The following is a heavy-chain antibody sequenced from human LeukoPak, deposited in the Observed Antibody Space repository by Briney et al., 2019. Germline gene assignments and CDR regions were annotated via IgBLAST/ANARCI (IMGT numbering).Heavy chain of an antibody. CDR1: GASIRSGDYY. D-gene: IGHD2-15*01. J-gene: IGHJ4*02. Sequence: PSETLSLTCTVSGASIRSGDYYWSWIRQPPGKGLEWIGYIYDSGSTYYNPSLKSRITISVDTSENRFSLKLSSVTATDTAVYYCARDGGPSDIVVVVAATHIDYWGQGTLVTVSS. V-gene: IGHV4-30-4*01. CDR2: IYDSGST. CDR3: ARDGGPSDIVVVVAATHIDY.